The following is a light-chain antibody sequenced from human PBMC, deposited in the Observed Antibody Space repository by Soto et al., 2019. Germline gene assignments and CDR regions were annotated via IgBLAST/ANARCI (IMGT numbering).Light chain of an antibody. Sequence: EIVLTQSPGTLSLSPGERATLSCRASQSVSSSSLGWYQQKPGQAPRPLLYGASTRATGIPDRFSGSGSGTDFTLTINGLETEDFAVYYCQHYGSSLWTFGQGTKVEIK. V-gene: IGKV3-20*01. CDR3: QHYGSSLWT. CDR2: GAS. CDR1: QSVSSSS. J-gene: IGKJ1*01.